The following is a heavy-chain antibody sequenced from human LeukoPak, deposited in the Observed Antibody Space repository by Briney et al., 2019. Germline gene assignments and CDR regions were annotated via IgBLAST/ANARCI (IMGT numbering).Heavy chain of an antibody. D-gene: IGHD1-26*01. CDR2: ISSDSRII. CDR3: ARNPAGIEDY. V-gene: IGHV3-48*02. CDR1: GFTFSTYN. Sequence: GGSLRLSCAASGFTFSTYNMNWVRQAPGKGLEWVSFISSDSRIIYYADSVKGRFTVSRDNAKNSLYLQMNSLRDEDTAVYYCARNPAGIEDYWGQGTLVTVSS. J-gene: IGHJ4*02.